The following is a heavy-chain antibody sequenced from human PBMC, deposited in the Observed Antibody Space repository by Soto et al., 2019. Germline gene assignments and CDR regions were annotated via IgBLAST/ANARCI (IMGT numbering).Heavy chain of an antibody. V-gene: IGHV3-20*04. D-gene: IGHD1-26*01. CDR1: GFTIDEVG. J-gene: IGHJ4*02. CDR2: SYT. Sequence: RLSCAVSGFTIDEVGMSWVRQVPGKGLEWVSGSYTNYADSVKGRFTISRDNAKNSLYLQMNSLRAEDTAVYYCARDPTPGTPGYWGQGTLVTVSS. CDR3: ARDPTPGTPGY.